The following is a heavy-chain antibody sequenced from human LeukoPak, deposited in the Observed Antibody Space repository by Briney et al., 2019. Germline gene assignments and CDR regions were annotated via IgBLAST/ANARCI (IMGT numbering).Heavy chain of an antibody. Sequence: NPSETLSLTCTVSGGSISSYYWSWIRQPPGKGLEWIGYIYYSGSTNYNPSLKSRVTISVDTSKNQFSLKLSSVTAADTAVYYCARLGVRRFGELEDVWGQGTTVTVSS. D-gene: IGHD3-10*01. CDR3: ARLGVRRFGELEDV. J-gene: IGHJ6*02. V-gene: IGHV4-59*08. CDR2: IYYSGST. CDR1: GGSISSYY.